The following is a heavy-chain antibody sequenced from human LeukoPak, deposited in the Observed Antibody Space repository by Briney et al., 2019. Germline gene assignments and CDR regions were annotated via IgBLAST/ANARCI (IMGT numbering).Heavy chain of an antibody. J-gene: IGHJ6*02. CDR1: GYTLTSYG. V-gene: IGHV1-18*01. D-gene: IGHD3-16*02. CDR3: ASFSIYYYYGMDV. CDR2: ISAYNGNT. Sequence: ASVKVSCEASGYTLTSYGISWVRQAPGQGLEWMGWISAYNGNTNYAQKLQGRVTMTTDTSTSTAYMELRSLRSDDTAVYYCASFSIYYYYGMDVWGQGTTVTVSS.